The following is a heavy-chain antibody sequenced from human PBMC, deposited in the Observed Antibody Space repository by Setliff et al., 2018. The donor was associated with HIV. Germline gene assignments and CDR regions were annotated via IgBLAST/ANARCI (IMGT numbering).Heavy chain of an antibody. Sequence: SETLSLTCAVYGESFSGHYWSWIRQPPGKGLEWIGEINHSESPNHNPSLKSRVTISVDTSKKQFSLKLSSVSAADTAVYYCARGGGITWRSYSFDYWGQGTLVTVSS. V-gene: IGHV4-34*01. CDR1: GESFSGHY. CDR2: INHSESP. D-gene: IGHD3-10*01. CDR3: ARGGGITWRSYSFDY. J-gene: IGHJ4*02.